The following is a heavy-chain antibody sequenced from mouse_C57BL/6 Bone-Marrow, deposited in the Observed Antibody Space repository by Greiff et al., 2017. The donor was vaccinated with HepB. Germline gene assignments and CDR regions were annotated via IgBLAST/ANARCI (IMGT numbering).Heavy chain of an antibody. V-gene: IGHV3-1*01. CDR1: GYSITSGYD. CDR2: ISYSGST. Sequence: EVQVVESGPGMVKPSQSLSLTCTVTGYSITSGYDWHWIRHFPGNKLEWMGYISYSGSTNYNPSLKSRISITHDTSKNHFFLKLNSVTTEDTATYYCATSNLRAMDYWGQGTSVTVSS. D-gene: IGHD6-1*01. J-gene: IGHJ4*01. CDR3: ATSNLRAMDY.